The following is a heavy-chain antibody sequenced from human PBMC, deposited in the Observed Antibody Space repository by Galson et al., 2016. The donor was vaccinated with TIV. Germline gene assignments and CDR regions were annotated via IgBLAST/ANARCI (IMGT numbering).Heavy chain of an antibody. CDR2: ISGSGGIT. CDR1: GFTFNNYA. J-gene: IGHJ3*02. CDR3: AKRRNYGGDALES. D-gene: IGHD4-23*01. Sequence: SLRLSCAASGFTFNNYAMHWVRQAPGKGLEWVSGISGSGGITYIAESVKGRFAISRDNSRDTLYLQLNSLGAEDTAVYYCAKRRNYGGDALESWGQGTMVTVSS. V-gene: IGHV3-23*01.